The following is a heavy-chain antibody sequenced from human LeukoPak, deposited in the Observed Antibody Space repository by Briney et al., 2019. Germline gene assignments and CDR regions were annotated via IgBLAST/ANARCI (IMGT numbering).Heavy chain of an antibody. CDR1: GGSVSSGSYY. J-gene: IGHJ4*02. CDR3: ARGYGGYDPSDFDY. V-gene: IGHV4-61*01. D-gene: IGHD4-17*01. CDR2: IYYSGST. Sequence: SETLSLTCTVSGGSVSSGSYYWSWIRQPPGKGLEWIGYIYYSGSTNYNPSLKSRVTISVDTSKNQFSLKLSSVTAADTAVYYCARGYGGYDPSDFDYWGQGTLVTVSS.